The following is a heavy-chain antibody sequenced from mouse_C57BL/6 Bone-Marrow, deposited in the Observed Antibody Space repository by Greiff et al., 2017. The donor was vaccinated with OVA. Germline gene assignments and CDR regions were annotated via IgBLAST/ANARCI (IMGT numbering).Heavy chain of an antibody. V-gene: IGHV1-81*01. CDR1: GYTFTSSG. J-gene: IGHJ3*01. D-gene: IGHD2-5*01. CDR3: ARGNSNYGGFAY. Sequence: QVQLQQSGAELARPGASVTLSCKASGYTFTSSGISWVKQRTGQGLEWIGEIYPRSGNTYYNEKFKGKATLTADKSSSTAYMELRSLTSEDSAVYFCARGNSNYGGFAYWGQGTLVTVSA. CDR2: IYPRSGNT.